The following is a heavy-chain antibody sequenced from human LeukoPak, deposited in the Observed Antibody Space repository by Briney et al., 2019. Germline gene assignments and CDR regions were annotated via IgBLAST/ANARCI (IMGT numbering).Heavy chain of an antibody. CDR1: RFTFSTYW. CDR2: INNEGSST. CDR3: ARGRGYSSGWYNFDY. J-gene: IGHJ4*02. D-gene: IGHD6-19*01. Sequence: GGSLRLSCAASRFTFSTYWMSWVRHAPGKGLVWVSRINNEGSSTSYADSVKGRFTISRDNARDTLYLQMNSLRPEDTAVYYCARGRGYSSGWYNFDYWGQGTLVTVSS. V-gene: IGHV3-74*01.